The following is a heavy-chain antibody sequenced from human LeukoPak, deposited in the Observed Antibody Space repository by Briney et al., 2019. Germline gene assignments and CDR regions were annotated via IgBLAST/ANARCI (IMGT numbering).Heavy chain of an antibody. CDR3: AKAHYDSSGYYPGGY. D-gene: IGHD3-22*01. J-gene: IGHJ4*02. Sequence: GGSLRLPCTSSGFILSSFAMSWVRQAPGKGLEWVSAISGSGGSTYYADSVKGRFTISRDNSKNTLYLQMNSLRAEDTAVYYCAKAHYDSSGYYPGGYWGQGTLVTVSS. CDR1: GFILSSFA. CDR2: ISGSGGST. V-gene: IGHV3-23*01.